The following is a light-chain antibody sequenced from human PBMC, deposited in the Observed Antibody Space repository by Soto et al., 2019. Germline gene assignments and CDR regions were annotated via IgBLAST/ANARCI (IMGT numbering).Light chain of an antibody. CDR1: QSVRSN. CDR2: GAS. J-gene: IGKJ1*01. CDR3: QEYDKWPLWT. Sequence: ETVMTHSPATLPVSPGERATLSCRASQSVRSNLAGYQQKPGQAPRLLIYGASTRATGVPTRYSGSGSGTEFTLTINSLQSEDFARYYCQEYDKWPLWTFGQGTKVEVK. V-gene: IGKV3-15*01.